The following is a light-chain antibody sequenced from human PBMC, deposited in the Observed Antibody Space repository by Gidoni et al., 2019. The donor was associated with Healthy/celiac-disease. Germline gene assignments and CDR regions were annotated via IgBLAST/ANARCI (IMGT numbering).Light chain of an antibody. CDR2: YDS. CDR1: SIGSRT. CDR3: QVWDSSSESYV. V-gene: IGLV3-21*04. Sequence: SYVLTQPPSVSVAPGKTTSVTCGGHSIGSRTVHCCQQKPGQAPVLVIYYDSDRPSGIPERFSCSNSGITATLTLSRVEAGDEADYYCQVWDSSSESYVFGIGTKVTVL. J-gene: IGLJ1*01.